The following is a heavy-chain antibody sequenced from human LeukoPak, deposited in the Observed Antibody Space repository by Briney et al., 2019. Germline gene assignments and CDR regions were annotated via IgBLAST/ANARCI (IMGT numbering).Heavy chain of an antibody. J-gene: IGHJ4*02. D-gene: IGHD3-22*01. V-gene: IGHV4-59*08. CDR2: IYHTGNI. CDR3: ARLEYYDSSGYYRGFDY. Sequence: SETLSLTCAVSGASITSYYWTWIRQPPGKGLEWIGYIYHTGNIKYNPSLNSRVTISIDTSKNQFSLKLSSVTAADTAVYYCARLEYYDSSGYYRGFDYWGQGTLVTVSS. CDR1: GASITSYY.